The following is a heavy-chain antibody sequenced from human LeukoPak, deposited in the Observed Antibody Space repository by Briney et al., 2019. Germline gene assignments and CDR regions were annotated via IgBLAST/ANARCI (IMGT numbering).Heavy chain of an antibody. V-gene: IGHV3-30*03. D-gene: IGHD3-10*01. Sequence: GRSLRLSCAASGFTFSSYGMHWVRQAPGKGLEWVAVISYDGSNKYYADSVKGRFTISRDNSKNTLYLQMNSLRAEDTAVYYCASSDTYYYGSGSYYFLFWGQGTLVAVPS. J-gene: IGHJ4*02. CDR3: ASSDTYYYGSGSYYFLF. CDR2: ISYDGSNK. CDR1: GFTFSSYG.